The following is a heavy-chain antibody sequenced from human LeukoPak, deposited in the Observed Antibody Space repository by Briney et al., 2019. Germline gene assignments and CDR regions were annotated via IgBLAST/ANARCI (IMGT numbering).Heavy chain of an antibody. Sequence: PSETLSLTCTVSGGSISSYYWSWIRQPPGKGLEWIGEINHSGSTNYNPSLKSRVTISVDTSKNQFSLKLSSVTAADRAVYYCARAPRGLDYWGQGTLVTVSS. CDR1: GGSISSYY. CDR3: ARAPRGLDY. CDR2: INHSGST. V-gene: IGHV4-34*01. J-gene: IGHJ4*02.